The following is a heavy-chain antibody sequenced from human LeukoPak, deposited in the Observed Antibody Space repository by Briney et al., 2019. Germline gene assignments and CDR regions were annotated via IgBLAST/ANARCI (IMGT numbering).Heavy chain of an antibody. D-gene: IGHD3-3*01. J-gene: IGHJ5*02. CDR1: GGSISSYY. V-gene: IGHV4-59*12. Sequence: SETLSLTCTVSGGSISSYYWSWIRQPPGKGLEWIGYIYYSGSTNYNPSLKSRVTISVDTSKNQFSLKLSSVTAADTAVYYCARRRITIFGVVISNWFDPWGQGTLVTVSS. CDR3: ARRRITIFGVVISNWFDP. CDR2: IYYSGST.